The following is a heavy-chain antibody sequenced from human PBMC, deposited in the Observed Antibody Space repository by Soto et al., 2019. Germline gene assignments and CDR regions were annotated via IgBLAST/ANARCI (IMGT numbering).Heavy chain of an antibody. CDR2: ISGSGGST. J-gene: IGHJ6*02. CDR1: GFTFSSYA. D-gene: IGHD3-3*01. CDR3: AKGDYDFWSGYYTSAVSYYYGMDV. V-gene: IGHV3-23*01. Sequence: GGSLRLSCAASGFTFSSYAMSWVRQAPGKGLEWVSAISGSGGSTYYADSVKGRFTISRDNSKNTLYLQMNSLRAEDTAVYYCAKGDYDFWSGYYTSAVSYYYGMDVWGQGTTVTVSS.